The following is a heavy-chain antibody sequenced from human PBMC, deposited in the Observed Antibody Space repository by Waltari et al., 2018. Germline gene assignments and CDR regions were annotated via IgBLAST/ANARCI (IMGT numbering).Heavy chain of an antibody. J-gene: IGHJ4*02. CDR2: INGDGSAK. CDR3: VRDGLIHAADY. CDR1: GFTFSNYY. V-gene: IGHV3-7*01. D-gene: IGHD2-15*01. Sequence: EVQLVESGGNLVQPGGSLRLYCVASGFTFSNYYMMWARQAPGKGLEGVAKINGDGSAKNYMDSVRGRFTISRDNAKNSVYMQLNSLRDDDTAVYYCVRDGLIHAADYWGQGTLVSVSS.